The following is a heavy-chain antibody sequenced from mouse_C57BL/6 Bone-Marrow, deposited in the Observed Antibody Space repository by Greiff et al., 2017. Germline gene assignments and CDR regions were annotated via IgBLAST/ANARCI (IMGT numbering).Heavy chain of an antibody. Sequence: ESGPELVKPGASVKISCKASGYAFSSSWMNWVKQRPGKGLEWIGRIYPGDGDTNYNGKFKGKATLTADKSSSTAYMQLSSLTSEDSAVYFCASEGLTGPWFAYWGQGTLVTVSA. CDR3: ASEGLTGPWFAY. D-gene: IGHD4-1*01. CDR1: GYAFSSSW. J-gene: IGHJ3*01. CDR2: IYPGDGDT. V-gene: IGHV1-82*01.